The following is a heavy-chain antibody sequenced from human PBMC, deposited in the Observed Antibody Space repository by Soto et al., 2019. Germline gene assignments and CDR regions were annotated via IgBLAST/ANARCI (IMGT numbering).Heavy chain of an antibody. V-gene: IGHV3-7*05. D-gene: IGHD3-10*01. CDR1: GFTFSSYW. J-gene: IGHJ4*02. Sequence: PGGSLRLSCAASGFTFSSYWMSWVRQAPGKGLEWVANIKQDGSEKYYVDSVKGRFTISRDNAKNSLYLQMNSLGAEDTAVYYCARDRPDYYGSGNDYWGQGTLVTVSS. CDR2: IKQDGSEK. CDR3: ARDRPDYYGSGNDY.